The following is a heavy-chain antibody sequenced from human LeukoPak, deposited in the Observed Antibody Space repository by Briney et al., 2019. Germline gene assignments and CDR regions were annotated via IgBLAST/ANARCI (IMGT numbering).Heavy chain of an antibody. J-gene: IGHJ4*02. CDR1: GFTFSSYA. Sequence: GGSLRLSCAASGFTFSSYAMSWVRQAPGKGLEWVSAISGSGGSTYYADSVKGRFTISRDNSKNTLYLQMNSLRAVDTAVYYCAKGQDYYDSSGYYSSFGYWGQETLVTVSS. CDR3: AKGQDYYDSSGYYSSFGY. V-gene: IGHV3-23*01. D-gene: IGHD3-22*01. CDR2: ISGSGGST.